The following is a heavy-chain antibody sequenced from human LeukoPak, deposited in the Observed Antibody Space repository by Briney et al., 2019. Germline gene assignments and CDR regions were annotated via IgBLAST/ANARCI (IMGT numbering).Heavy chain of an antibody. D-gene: IGHD6-19*01. CDR2: ISYDGSNK. CDR3: AKGYSDDWYYFDS. Sequence: GGSLRLSCAASGFTFSSYGMHWVRQAPGKGLEWVAVISYDGSNKYYADSVKGRFTISRDNSKSTLSLQLNSLRVEDTAVYYCAKGYSDDWYYFDSWGQGTLVTVSS. V-gene: IGHV3-30*18. J-gene: IGHJ4*02. CDR1: GFTFSSYG.